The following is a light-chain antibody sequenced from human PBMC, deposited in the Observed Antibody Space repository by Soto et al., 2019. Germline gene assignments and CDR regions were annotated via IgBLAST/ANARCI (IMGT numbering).Light chain of an antibody. Sequence: QSVLTQPASVSGSPGQSITISCTGTSSDVGGFNYVSWYQQHPGKAPQLIIYDVSHRPSGVSSRFSGSKSGNTASLTISGLQAEDEADYYCGSFTSSTTVDVVLGGGTKLTVL. CDR2: DVS. CDR3: GSFTSSTTVDVV. V-gene: IGLV2-14*03. CDR1: SSDVGGFNY. J-gene: IGLJ2*01.